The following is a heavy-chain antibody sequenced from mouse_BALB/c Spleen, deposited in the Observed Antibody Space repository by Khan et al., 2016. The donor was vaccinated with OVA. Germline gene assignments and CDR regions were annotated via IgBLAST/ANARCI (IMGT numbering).Heavy chain of an antibody. V-gene: IGHV2-9*02. CDR2: IWAGGST. CDR3: ARNRGPDYFDY. Sequence: QVQLKESGPGLVAPSQSLSITCTVSGFSLTNYGVHWVRQPPGKGLEWLGVIWAGGSTNYNSALMSRMSISKDNSKSQVFLKMNSLQTDDTDMYVCARNRGPDYFDYWGQGTTLTVSS. CDR1: GFSLTNYG. D-gene: IGHD3-3*01. J-gene: IGHJ2*01.